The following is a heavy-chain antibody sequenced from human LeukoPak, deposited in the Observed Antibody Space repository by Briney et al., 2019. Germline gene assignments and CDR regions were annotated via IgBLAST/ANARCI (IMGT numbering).Heavy chain of an antibody. V-gene: IGHV3-30*18. CDR3: AKAEYYYDSSGYYSDDYFAY. Sequence: GGSLRLSCAASGFTFSSYGMHWVRQAPGKGLEWVAVISYDGSNKYYADSVKGRFTISRDNSKNTLYLQMNSLRAEDTAVYYCAKAEYYYDSSGYYSDDYFAYWGQGPLVTVPS. D-gene: IGHD3-22*01. J-gene: IGHJ4*02. CDR1: GFTFSSYG. CDR2: ISYDGSNK.